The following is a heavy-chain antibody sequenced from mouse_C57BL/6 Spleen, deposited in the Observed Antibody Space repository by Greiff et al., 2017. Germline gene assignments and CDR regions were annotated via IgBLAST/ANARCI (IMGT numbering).Heavy chain of an antibody. D-gene: IGHD2-1*01. CDR1: GYTFTEYT. J-gene: IGHJ4*01. CDR3: ARHEVYGNYVEDAMDY. V-gene: IGHV1-62-2*01. Sequence: QVQLKQSGAELVKPGASVKLSCKASGYTFTEYTIHWVKQRSGQGLEWIGWFYPGSGSIKYNEKFKDKATLTADKSSSTVYMELSRLTSEDSAVYFCARHEVYGNYVEDAMDYWGQGTSVTVSS. CDR2: FYPGSGSI.